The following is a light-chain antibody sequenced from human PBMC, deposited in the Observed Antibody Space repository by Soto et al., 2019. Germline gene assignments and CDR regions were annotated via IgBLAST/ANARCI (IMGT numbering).Light chain of an antibody. CDR3: QQYNNLPYT. J-gene: IGKJ2*01. CDR1: QAISKY. Sequence: DLQMTQSPSSLSASLGERVTITCQASQAISKYLHWYHQRPGKAPILVIYDASNLEAGAPSRFSGGGSGTSFTLTISSRQPEDMGTYFCQQYNNLPYTFGQGTKLDLK. CDR2: DAS. V-gene: IGKV1-33*01.